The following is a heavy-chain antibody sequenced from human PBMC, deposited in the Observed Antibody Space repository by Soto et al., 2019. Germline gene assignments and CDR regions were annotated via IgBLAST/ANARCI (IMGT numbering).Heavy chain of an antibody. CDR3: ARHIPIDNILGFDY. D-gene: IGHD2-21*01. V-gene: IGHV4-59*12. J-gene: IGHJ4*01. CDR2: IYYSGSS. CDR1: DDCRSRSS. Sequence: SLARRVWDDCRSRSSPYPYPQSPGKGLERIGYIYYSGSSNYNPSLESRITISVEKSKNQFSLKLTSVTAADTAVFYCARHIPIDNILGFDYWGHGTLVTVSS.